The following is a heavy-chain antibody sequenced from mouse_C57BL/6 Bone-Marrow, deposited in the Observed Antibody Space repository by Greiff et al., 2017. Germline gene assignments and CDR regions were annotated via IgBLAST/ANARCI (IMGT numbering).Heavy chain of an antibody. CDR3: ARGGNYPMIDY. CDR1: GFTFSDYG. J-gene: IGHJ4*01. V-gene: IGHV5-15*04. Sequence: EVKVEESGGGLVQPGGSLKLSCAASGFTFSDYGMAWVRQAPRQGPEWVAFISNLAYSIYYADTVTGRFTISRENAKNTLYLEMSSLRSEDTAMYYCARGGNYPMIDYWGQGTSVTVSS. D-gene: IGHD2-1*01. CDR2: ISNLAYSI.